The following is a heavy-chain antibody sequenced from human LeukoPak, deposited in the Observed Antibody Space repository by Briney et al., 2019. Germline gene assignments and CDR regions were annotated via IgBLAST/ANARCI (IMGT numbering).Heavy chain of an antibody. CDR3: ARDSATLGYYFDY. CDR2: IYSGGST. D-gene: IGHD3-10*01. J-gene: IGHJ4*02. CDR1: GFSVSSNY. V-gene: IGHV3-53*01. Sequence: GGSLRLSCAASGFSVSSNYMSWVRQAPGKGLECVSVIYSGGSTYYADSVKGRFTISRDNSKNTLYLQMNSLRAEDTAVYYCARDSATLGYYFDYWGQGTLVTVSS.